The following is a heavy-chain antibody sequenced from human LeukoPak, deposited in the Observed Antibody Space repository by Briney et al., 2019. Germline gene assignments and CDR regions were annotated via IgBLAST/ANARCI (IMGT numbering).Heavy chain of an antibody. Sequence: GGSLRLYCAASGCTLRIYAMSWVRQAPGKGLEWVGRIKSKTDGGTTDYAAPVKGRFTISRDDSKNTLYLQMNSLKTEDTAVYYCTTHCSSTSCYVDDAFDIWGQGTMVTVSS. V-gene: IGHV3-15*01. CDR2: IKSKTDGGTT. CDR1: GCTLRIYA. CDR3: TTHCSSTSCYVDDAFDI. D-gene: IGHD2-2*01. J-gene: IGHJ3*02.